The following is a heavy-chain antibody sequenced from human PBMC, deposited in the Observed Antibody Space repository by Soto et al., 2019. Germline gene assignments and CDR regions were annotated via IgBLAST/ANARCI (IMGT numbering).Heavy chain of an antibody. J-gene: IGHJ4*02. V-gene: IGHV3-30-3*01. Sequence: PGGSLRLSCAASGFTFSSYAMHWVRQAPGKGLEWVAVISYDGSNKYYADSVKGRFTISRDNSKNTLYLQMNSLRAEDTAVYYCARGAYSSSFVYFDYWGQGTLVTVSS. D-gene: IGHD6-6*01. CDR3: ARGAYSSSFVYFDY. CDR2: ISYDGSNK. CDR1: GFTFSSYA.